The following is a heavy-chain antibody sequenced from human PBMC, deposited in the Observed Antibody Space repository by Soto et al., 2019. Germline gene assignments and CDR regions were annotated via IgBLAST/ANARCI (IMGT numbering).Heavy chain of an antibody. CDR3: ARESSSTVTTGGGGSAKDY. Sequence: QVHLVESGGGVVQPGRSLRLSCAASGLTFSNYAMHWVRQAPGKGLEWVAFISYDGTNRCYPDSVKGRFTISRDNSKNXLXXQMNSLKREDTAVYYCARESSSTVTTGGGGSAKDYWGQGTLVTVSS. CDR1: GLTFSNYA. J-gene: IGHJ4*02. CDR2: ISYDGTNR. D-gene: IGHD4-17*01. V-gene: IGHV3-30-3*01.